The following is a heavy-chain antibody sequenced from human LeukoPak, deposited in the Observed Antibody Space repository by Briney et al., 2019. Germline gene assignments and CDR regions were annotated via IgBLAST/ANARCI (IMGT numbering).Heavy chain of an antibody. CDR1: GFTFSSYA. Sequence: PGGSLRLSCAASGFTFSSYAMSWVRQAPGKGLEWVSITYSGDTTYYADSVKGRFIISRDDSKNTLSLQMNDLRVEDTAVYYCARERPDSRNLDSWGRGALVTVSS. J-gene: IGHJ4*02. CDR3: ARERPDSRNLDS. V-gene: IGHV3-66*01. CDR2: TYSGDTT. D-gene: IGHD1-14*01.